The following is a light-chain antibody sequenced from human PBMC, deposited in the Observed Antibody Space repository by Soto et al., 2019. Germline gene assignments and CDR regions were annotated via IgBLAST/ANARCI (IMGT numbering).Light chain of an antibody. CDR3: MQSTQLPPT. Sequence: DIVMTQSPLSLPVTPGEPASISCRSSQSLLHSIGYNYLDWYLQKPGQSPQLLIYEVSSRFSGVPDRFSGSGSGTDFTLEISRVETDDVGIYYCMQSTQLPPTFGQGTRLEIK. J-gene: IGKJ5*01. CDR1: QSLLHSIGYNY. CDR2: EVS. V-gene: IGKV2-29*03.